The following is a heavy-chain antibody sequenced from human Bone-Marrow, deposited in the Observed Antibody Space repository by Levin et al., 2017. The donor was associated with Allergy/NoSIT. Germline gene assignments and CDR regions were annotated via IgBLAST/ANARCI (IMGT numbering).Heavy chain of an antibody. V-gene: IGHV3-23*01. Sequence: GGSLRLSCAASGFTFSSYAMSWVRQAPGKGLEWVSAISGSGGSTYYADSVKGRFTISRDNSKNTLYLQMNSLRAEDTAVYYCAKVTESQYYDFWSGYHITHIFDAFDIWGQGTMVTVSS. J-gene: IGHJ3*02. CDR2: ISGSGGST. CDR3: AKVTESQYYDFWSGYHITHIFDAFDI. CDR1: GFTFSSYA. D-gene: IGHD3-3*01.